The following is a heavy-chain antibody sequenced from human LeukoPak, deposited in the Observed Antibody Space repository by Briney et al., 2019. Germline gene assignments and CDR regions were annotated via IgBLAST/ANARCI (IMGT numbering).Heavy chain of an antibody. CDR1: GGSISSYY. V-gene: IGHV4-4*07. CDR2: IYTSGST. Sequence: SETLSLTCTVSGGSISSYYWSWIRQPAGKGLEWIGRIYTSGSTNYNASLKSRVSMSVDTSKNQFSLKLSSVTAADTAVYYCARDSLWFGELRAPWFDPWGQGTLVTVSS. J-gene: IGHJ5*02. D-gene: IGHD3-10*01. CDR3: ARDSLWFGELRAPWFDP.